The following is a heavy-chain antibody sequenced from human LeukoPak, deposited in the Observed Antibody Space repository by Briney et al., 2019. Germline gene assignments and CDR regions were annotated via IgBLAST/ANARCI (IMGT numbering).Heavy chain of an antibody. V-gene: IGHV5-51*01. J-gene: IGHJ3*02. Sequence: PGESLKISFKGSGXSFTSYWIAWVRQMPGKGLEWMGIIYPGDSDTRYSTSFEGQVTISADKSISTAYLQWSSLKASDTAMYYCAGRDIVVVPAARSYAFDIWGQGTMVTVSS. CDR3: AGRDIVVVPAARSYAFDI. CDR2: IYPGDSDT. D-gene: IGHD2-2*01. CDR1: GXSFTSYW.